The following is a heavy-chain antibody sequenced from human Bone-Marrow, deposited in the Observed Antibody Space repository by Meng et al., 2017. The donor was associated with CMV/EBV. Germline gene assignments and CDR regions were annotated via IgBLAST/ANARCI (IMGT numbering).Heavy chain of an antibody. J-gene: IGHJ6*02. CDR2: IIPIFGTA. CDR3: ARVPLPPHCLLGYCSGGSQVISGMDV. V-gene: IGHV1-69*05. Sequence: SVKVSCKASGGTFSSYAISWVRQAPGQGLEWMGGIIPIFGTANYAQKFQGRVTITTDESTSTAYMELSSLRSEDTAVYYCARVPLPPHCLLGYCSGGSQVISGMDVWGQGTTVTVSS. D-gene: IGHD2-15*01. CDR1: GGTFSSYA.